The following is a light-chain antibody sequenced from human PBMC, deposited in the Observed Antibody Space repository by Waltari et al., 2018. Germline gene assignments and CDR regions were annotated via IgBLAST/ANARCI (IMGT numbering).Light chain of an antibody. Sequence: QSVLTQPPPVSGAPGPRVTIPRHRSRSPIRTGYDSHRSQQVPGTAPKLLIYGNTNRPSGVPDRFSGSKSGTSASLAISGLQSEDEADYFCASWDDSLNGHWVFGGGTKVTVL. CDR2: GNT. V-gene: IGLV1-40*01. J-gene: IGLJ3*02. CDR3: ASWDDSLNGHWV. CDR1: RSPIRTGYD.